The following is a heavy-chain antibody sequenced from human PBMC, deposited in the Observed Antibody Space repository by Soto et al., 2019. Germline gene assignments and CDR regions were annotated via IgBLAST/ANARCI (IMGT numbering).Heavy chain of an antibody. CDR3: ARGRGSSWKYYYYYYGMDV. Sequence: ASVKVSCKASGYIFTAYSMHWVRQAPGQGLEWLGWINPNSGGTIYAQKFQGWVTMTRDTSISTAYMELSRLRSDDTAVYYCARGRGSSWKYYYYYYGMDVWGQGTTVTVSS. J-gene: IGHJ6*02. CDR2: INPNSGGT. D-gene: IGHD6-13*01. V-gene: IGHV1-2*04. CDR1: GYIFTAYS.